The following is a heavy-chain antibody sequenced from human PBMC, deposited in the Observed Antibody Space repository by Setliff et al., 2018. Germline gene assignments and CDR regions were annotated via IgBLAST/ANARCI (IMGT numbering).Heavy chain of an antibody. Sequence: PSETLSLTCAVSGGSISSGGYSWSWIRQPPGKGLEWIGYIYHSGSTYYNPSLKSRVTISVDRSKNQFSLKLSSVTAADTAVYYCARGRTMVRGVDAFDIWGQGTMVTVSS. CDR1: GGSISSGGYS. D-gene: IGHD3-10*01. J-gene: IGHJ3*02. V-gene: IGHV4-30-2*01. CDR3: ARGRTMVRGVDAFDI. CDR2: IYHSGST.